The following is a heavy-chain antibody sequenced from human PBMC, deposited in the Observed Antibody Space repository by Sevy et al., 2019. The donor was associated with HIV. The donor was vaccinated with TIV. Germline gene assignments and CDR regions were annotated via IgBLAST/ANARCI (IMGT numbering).Heavy chain of an antibody. V-gene: IGHV3-7*01. CDR1: GFSLNIYW. J-gene: IGHJ4*02. Sequence: GESLKISCAASGFSLNIYWMSWVRQAPGKGPEWVANIKQDGSVKYYVDSVKGRFTISRDNARNLLYLQMNSLRAEDTALYYCVRAIAAVGSFWGQGTLVTVSS. D-gene: IGHD6-13*01. CDR2: IKQDGSVK. CDR3: VRAIAAVGSF.